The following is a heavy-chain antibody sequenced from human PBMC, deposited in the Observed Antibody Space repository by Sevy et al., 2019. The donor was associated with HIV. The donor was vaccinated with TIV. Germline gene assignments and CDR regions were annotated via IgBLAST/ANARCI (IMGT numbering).Heavy chain of an antibody. J-gene: IGHJ4*02. CDR1: GYTFTSYG. V-gene: IGHV1-18*01. D-gene: IGHD1-26*01. CDR3: ARVRSGSYYGGFDY. Sequence: ASVKVSCKASGYTFTSYGISWVRQAPGRGLEWMGWISAYNGNTNYAQKLQGRVTMTTDTSTSTAYMELRSLRSDDTAVYYCARVRSGSYYGGFDYWGQGTLVTVSS. CDR2: ISAYNGNT.